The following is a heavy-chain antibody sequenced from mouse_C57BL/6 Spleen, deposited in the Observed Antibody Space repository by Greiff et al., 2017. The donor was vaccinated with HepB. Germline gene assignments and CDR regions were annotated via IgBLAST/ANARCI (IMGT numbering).Heavy chain of an antibody. CDR2: ISNGGGST. D-gene: IGHD1-1*01. CDR1: GFTFSDYY. J-gene: IGHJ2*01. CDR3: ARHQGGYYGSYFDY. Sequence: EVKVVESGGGLVQPGGSLKLSCAASGFTFSDYYMYWVRQTPEKRLEWVAYISNGGGSTYYPDTVKGRFTISRDNAKNTLYLQMSRLKSEDTAMYYCARHQGGYYGSYFDYWGQGTTLTVSS. V-gene: IGHV5-12*01.